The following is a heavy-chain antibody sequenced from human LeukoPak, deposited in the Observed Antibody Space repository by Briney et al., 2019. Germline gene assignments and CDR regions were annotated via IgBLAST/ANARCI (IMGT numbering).Heavy chain of an antibody. CDR3: ARINYYDSSGYYPNVWLDP. CDR1: GGSISSYY. CDR2: IYYSGST. J-gene: IGHJ5*02. D-gene: IGHD3-22*01. Sequence: PSETLSLTCTVSGGSISSYYWSWIRQPPGKGLEWIGYIYYSGSTNYNPSLKSRVTISVDTSKNQFSLKLSSVTAADTAVYYCARINYYDSSGYYPNVWLDPWGQGTLVTVSS. V-gene: IGHV4-59*01.